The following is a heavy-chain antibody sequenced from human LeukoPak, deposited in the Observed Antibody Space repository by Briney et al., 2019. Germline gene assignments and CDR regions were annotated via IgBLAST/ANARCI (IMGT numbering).Heavy chain of an antibody. CDR2: IYYSGSGST. CDR3: ARTKGGGDRWLQKGGLFDY. CDR1: GGSISSYY. Sequence: SETLSLTCTVSGGSISSYYWSWIRQPPGKGLEWIGYIYYSGSGSTNYNPSLKSRVSISVDTSKNHFSLKLSSVTAADTAVYYCARTKGGGDRWLQKGGLFDYWGQGTLVTVSS. V-gene: IGHV4-59*08. J-gene: IGHJ4*02. D-gene: IGHD5-24*01.